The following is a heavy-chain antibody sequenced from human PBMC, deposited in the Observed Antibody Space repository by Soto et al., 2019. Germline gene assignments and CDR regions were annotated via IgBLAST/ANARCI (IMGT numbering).Heavy chain of an antibody. CDR3: ARAVNGDYDILTGYYSVRYFDL. CDR1: GGTFSSYT. D-gene: IGHD3-9*01. V-gene: IGHV1-69*08. Sequence: SVKVSCKASGGTFSSYTITWVRQAPGQGLEWMGKIIPILGTVNYARKFQGRVTITADKSTSTAYMELTSLRSEDTAVYYCARAVNGDYDILTGYYSVRYFDLWG. J-gene: IGHJ4*03. CDR2: IIPILGTV.